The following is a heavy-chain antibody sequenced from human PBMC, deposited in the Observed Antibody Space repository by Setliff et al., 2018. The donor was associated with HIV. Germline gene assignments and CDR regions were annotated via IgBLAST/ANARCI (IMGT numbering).Heavy chain of an antibody. CDR2: IYYSGST. CDR1: GFTFSSYSMN. Sequence: GSLRLSCAASGFTFSSYSMNWVRQSPGKGLEWIGSIYYSGSTYYNPSLKSRVTISVDTSKNQFSLKLNSVTAADTAVYYCARHGGRGLRRYYMDVWGKGTTVTVSS. CDR3: ARHGGRGLRRYYMDV. V-gene: IGHV4-59*05. J-gene: IGHJ6*03. D-gene: IGHD3-10*01.